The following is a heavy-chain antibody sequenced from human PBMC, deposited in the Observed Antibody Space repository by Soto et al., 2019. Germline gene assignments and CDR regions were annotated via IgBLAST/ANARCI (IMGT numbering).Heavy chain of an antibody. CDR2: IDNSGST. D-gene: IGHD3-10*02. CDR3: AGAVSDFDVRRYRTAYYDQ. CDR1: GASVRSGVYY. Sequence: QVRLDESGPGLVQPSQTLSLSCTVSGASVRSGVYYWTWIRQHPGKGLEWIGYIDNSGSTYYNPSLTGRVGISVDTSKNQFSLNLQSVTAADTAFYFCAGAVSDFDVRRYRTAYYDQWGQGILVTVSS. V-gene: IGHV4-31*03. J-gene: IGHJ4*02.